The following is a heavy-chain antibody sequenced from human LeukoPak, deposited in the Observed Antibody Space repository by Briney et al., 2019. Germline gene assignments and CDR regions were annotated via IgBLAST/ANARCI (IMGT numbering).Heavy chain of an antibody. V-gene: IGHV1-8*01. CDR1: GYTFTSYD. J-gene: IGHJ5*02. CDR3: ARERLELGWFDP. Sequence: ASVKVSCKASGYTFTSYDINWVRQATGQGLEWMGWMNPNSGNTGYAQKFQGRVTMTRNTSISTAYMELSSLRSEDTAVYYCARERLELGWFDPWGQGTLVTVSS. D-gene: IGHD1-7*01. CDR2: MNPNSGNT.